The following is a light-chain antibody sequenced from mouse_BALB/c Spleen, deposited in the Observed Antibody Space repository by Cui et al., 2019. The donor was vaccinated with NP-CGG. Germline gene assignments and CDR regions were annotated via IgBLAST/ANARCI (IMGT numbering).Light chain of an antibody. J-gene: IGLJ1*01. CDR3: ALWYSNHWV. V-gene: IGLV1*01. CDR2: GTN. Sequence: QAFVTQESALTTSPGETVTLTCRSSIGAVITSNYANWVQEKPDHLFTGLIGGTNNRAPGVPARFSGSLIGDKAALTITGAQTEDEAIYFCALWYSNHWVFGGGTKLTVL. CDR1: IGAVITSNY.